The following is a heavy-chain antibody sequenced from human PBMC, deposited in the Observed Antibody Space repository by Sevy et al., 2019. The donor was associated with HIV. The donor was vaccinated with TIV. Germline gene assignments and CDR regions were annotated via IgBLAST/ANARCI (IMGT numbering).Heavy chain of an antibody. CDR1: GFTFSNAW. CDR3: TTDYLYLTPHGQGDAFDI. CDR2: IKSKTDGGTT. Sequence: GGSLRLSCAASGFTFSNAWMSWVRQAPGKGLEWVGRIKSKTDGGTTDYAAPGKGRFTISRDDSNKTLYLQMNSLKTEDTAVYYCTTDYLYLTPHGQGDAFDIWGQGTMVTVSS. J-gene: IGHJ3*02. D-gene: IGHD2-2*02. V-gene: IGHV3-15*01.